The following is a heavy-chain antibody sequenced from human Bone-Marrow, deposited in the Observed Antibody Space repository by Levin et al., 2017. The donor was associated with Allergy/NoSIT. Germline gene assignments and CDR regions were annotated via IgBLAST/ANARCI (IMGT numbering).Heavy chain of an antibody. CDR1: GGSISSYY. J-gene: IGHJ6*02. CDR3: ARGPRHYYYYYGMDV. Sequence: ESLKISCTVSGGSISSYYWSWIRQPPGKGLEWIGYIYYSGSTNYNPSLKSRVTISVDTSKNQFSLKLSSVTAADTAVYYCARGPRHYYYYYGMDVWGQGTTVTVSS. V-gene: IGHV4-59*01. CDR2: IYYSGST.